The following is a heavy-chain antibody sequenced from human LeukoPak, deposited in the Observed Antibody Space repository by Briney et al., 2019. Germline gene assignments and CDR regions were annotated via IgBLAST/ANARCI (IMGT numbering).Heavy chain of an antibody. CDR2: INPNSGGT. V-gene: IGHV1-2*02. CDR1: GYTFIGYY. J-gene: IGHJ4*02. CDR3: ARGIEVVVAATQDY. D-gene: IGHD2-15*01. Sequence: ASVKVSCKTSGYTFIGYYMHWVRQAPGQGLEWMGWINPNSGGTHYAQKFQGRVTMTRDTSISTGYMELSRLRSDDTAVYYCARGIEVVVAATQDYWGQGTLVTVSS.